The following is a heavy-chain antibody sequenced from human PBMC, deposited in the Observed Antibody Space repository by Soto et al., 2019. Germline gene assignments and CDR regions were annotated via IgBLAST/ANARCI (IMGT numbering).Heavy chain of an antibody. Sequence: GGSLRLSCAASGFTFDDYAMHWVRQAPGKGLEWVSGISWNSGSIGYADSVKGRFTISRDNAKNSLYLQMNSLRAEDTALYYCAKDIVSGWYGFYFDYWGQGTLVTVSS. CDR1: GFTFDDYA. D-gene: IGHD6-19*01. CDR2: ISWNSGSI. V-gene: IGHV3-9*01. J-gene: IGHJ4*02. CDR3: AKDIVSGWYGFYFDY.